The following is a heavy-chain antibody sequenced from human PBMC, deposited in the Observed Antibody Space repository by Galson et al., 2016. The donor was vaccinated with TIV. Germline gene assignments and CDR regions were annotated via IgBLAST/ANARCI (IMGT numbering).Heavy chain of an antibody. CDR3: AKDIAYGDTRNFDAFDI. CDR1: GFTFGDYA. V-gene: IGHV3-9*03. Sequence: SLRLSCAASGFTFGDYAMHWVRQVPGKGLEWVSGISFNSGEKGYADSVKGRFTISRDNAKNSLYLQMNSLRPEDMGLYYCAKDIAYGDTRNFDAFDIWGQGTMVTISS. J-gene: IGHJ3*02. D-gene: IGHD2-2*01. CDR2: ISFNSGEK.